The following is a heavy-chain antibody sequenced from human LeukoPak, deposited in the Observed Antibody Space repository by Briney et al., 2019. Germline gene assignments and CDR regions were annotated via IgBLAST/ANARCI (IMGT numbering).Heavy chain of an antibody. V-gene: IGHV4-59*08. CDR2: IYYSGST. Sequence: PSETLSLTCTVSGGSISSYYWSWIRQPPGKGLEWIGYIYYSGSTNYNPSLKSRVTISVDTSKNQFSLKLSSVTAADTAVYYCARGGHKRAVIGSSWYSDYWGQGTLVTVSS. J-gene: IGHJ4*02. CDR3: ARGGHKRAVIGSSWYSDY. D-gene: IGHD6-13*01. CDR1: GGSISSYY.